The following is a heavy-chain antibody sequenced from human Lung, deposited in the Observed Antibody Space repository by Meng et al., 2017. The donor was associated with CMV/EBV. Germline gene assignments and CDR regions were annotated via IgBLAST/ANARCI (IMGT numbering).Heavy chain of an antibody. J-gene: IGHJ4*02. V-gene: IGHV6-1*01. Sequence: SXATSGDSVSSNSAAWNWIRQSTSRGLEWLGRTYDTSKWYNDYAVSVKSRITVNPDTSNNQFSLQLNSVTPEDTAVYSCARDLRNYGDYHYYFDYWGQGTXVTVSS. CDR3: ARDLRNYGDYHYYFDY. D-gene: IGHD4-17*01. CDR2: TYDTSKWYN. CDR1: GDSVSSNSAA.